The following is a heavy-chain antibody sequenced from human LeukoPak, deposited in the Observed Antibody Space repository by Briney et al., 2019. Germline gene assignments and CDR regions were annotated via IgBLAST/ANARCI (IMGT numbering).Heavy chain of an antibody. D-gene: IGHD6-19*01. CDR2: IYYSGST. J-gene: IGHJ4*02. CDR1: GGSISGSNYY. V-gene: IGHV4-39*02. CDR3: ARESYSSAWFFNY. Sequence: SVTLSLTCTVSGGSISGSNYYWGWIRQPPGKGLEWIGSIYYSGSTYYNPSLKSRVTISVDTSKNQFSLKLNSVTAADTAVYYCARESYSSAWFFNYWGQGTLVTVSS.